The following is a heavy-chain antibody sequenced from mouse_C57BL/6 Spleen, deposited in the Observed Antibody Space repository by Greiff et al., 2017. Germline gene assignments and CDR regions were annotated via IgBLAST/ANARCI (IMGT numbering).Heavy chain of an antibody. CDR3: ASSYDPYAMDY. CDR1: GFTFSSYA. Sequence: EVQRVESGGGLVKPGGSLKLSCAASGFTFSSYAMSRVRQTPEKRLEWVATISDGGSYTYYPDNVKGRFTISRDNAKNNLYLQMSHLKSEDTAMYYCASSYDPYAMDYWGQGTSVTVSS. CDR2: ISDGGSYT. D-gene: IGHD2-3*01. V-gene: IGHV5-4*01. J-gene: IGHJ4*01.